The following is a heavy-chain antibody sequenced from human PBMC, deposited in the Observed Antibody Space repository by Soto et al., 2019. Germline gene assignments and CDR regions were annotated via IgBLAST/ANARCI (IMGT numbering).Heavy chain of an antibody. CDR1: GFTFGDYE. CDR3: VRSWGVYCSSTRCYSPWLDP. V-gene: IGHV3-11*04. Sequence: QVQLVESGGGLVQPGGSLRLSCAASGFTFGDYEMSWIRQAAGKGPEWVSYISSSGSPIDYADSVRGRFTISRDNAKNSVILQMNSLRVEDTAVYYCVRSWGVYCSSTRCYSPWLDPWGQGTLVTVSS. D-gene: IGHD2-2*02. J-gene: IGHJ5*02. CDR2: ISSSGSPI.